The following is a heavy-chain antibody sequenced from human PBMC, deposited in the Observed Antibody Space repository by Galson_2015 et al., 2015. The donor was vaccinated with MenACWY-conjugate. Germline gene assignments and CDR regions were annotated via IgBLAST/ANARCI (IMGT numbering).Heavy chain of an antibody. CDR1: GFTFSIYA. J-gene: IGHJ1*01. D-gene: IGHD2-2*01. Sequence: SLRLSCAASGFTFSIYAMHWVRQAPGKGLEWASDMSYDGTIQYYADSVKGRFTISRDNSKNTLSLQMNSLRAEDTAVYYCASTYCRSSSTSNCTIHFQYWGQGTLVTVSS. CDR2: MSYDGTIQ. CDR3: ASTYCRSSSTSNCTIHFQY. V-gene: IGHV3-30*01.